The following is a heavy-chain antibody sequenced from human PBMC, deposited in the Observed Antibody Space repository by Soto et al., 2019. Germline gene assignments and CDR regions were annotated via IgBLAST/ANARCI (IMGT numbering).Heavy chain of an antibody. CDR3: ASSDGWRDATVRVKWGDYTSKTYAFDI. CDR2: ISAYNGIT. V-gene: IGHV1-18*01. J-gene: IGHJ3*02. Sequence: ASVKVSCKASGYSFTSYGISWVRQAPGQGLEWMGWISAYNGITNYAQKFQGRVTITADKSTSTAYMELSSLRSEDTAVYYCASSDGWRDATVRVKWGDYTSKTYAFDIWGQGTMVTVSS. D-gene: IGHD4-17*01. CDR1: GYSFTSYG.